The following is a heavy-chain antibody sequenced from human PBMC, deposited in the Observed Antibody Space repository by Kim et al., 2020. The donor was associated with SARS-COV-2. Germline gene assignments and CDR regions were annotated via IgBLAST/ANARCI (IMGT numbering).Heavy chain of an antibody. Sequence: SETLSLTCTVSGGSVSSGSYYWSWIRQPPGKGLEWIGYIYYSGSTNYNPSLKSRVTISVDTSKNQFSLKLSSVTAADTAVYYCASSWALRFLEWSNKPHWATGDMDVRGQGTTVTVSS. D-gene: IGHD3-3*01. CDR1: GGSVSSGSYY. J-gene: IGHJ6*02. V-gene: IGHV4-61*01. CDR2: IYYSGST. CDR3: ASSWALRFLEWSNKPHWATGDMDV.